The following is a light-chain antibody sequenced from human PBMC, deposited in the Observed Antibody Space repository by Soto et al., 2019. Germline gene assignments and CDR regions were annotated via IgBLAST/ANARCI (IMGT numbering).Light chain of an antibody. CDR3: QQTDSFPYA. CDR1: QGVGNW. CDR2: AAS. J-gene: IGKJ2*01. Sequence: DIQMTQSPSSVSTSLEDRVTITCRASQGVGNWLAWYQQKPGKAPNLLIYAASSLHSGVPSRFSGSGSGTDFTLTINSLQPEDFATYYCQQTDSFPYAFGQGTKVEIK. V-gene: IGKV1D-12*01.